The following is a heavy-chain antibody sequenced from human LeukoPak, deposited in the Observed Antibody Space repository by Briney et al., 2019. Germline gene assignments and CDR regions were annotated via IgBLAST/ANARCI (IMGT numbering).Heavy chain of an antibody. CDR2: ISGSGGST. Sequence: GGSLRLSCAASGFTFSSYGMSWVRQAPGKGLEWVSAISGSGGSTYYADSVKGRFTISRDNSKNTLYLRMNSLRAEDTAVYYCAREATGNDAFDIWGQGTMVTVSS. V-gene: IGHV3-23*01. D-gene: IGHD1-26*01. CDR3: AREATGNDAFDI. J-gene: IGHJ3*02. CDR1: GFTFSSYG.